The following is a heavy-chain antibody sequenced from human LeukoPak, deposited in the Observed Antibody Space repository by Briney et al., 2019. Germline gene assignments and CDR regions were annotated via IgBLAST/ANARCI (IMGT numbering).Heavy chain of an antibody. D-gene: IGHD6-19*01. J-gene: IGHJ4*02. Sequence: PSETLSLTCTVSGGSISSGSYYWSWIRQPAGKGLEWIGRIYTSGSTNYNPSLKSRVTISVDTSKNQFSLKLSPVTAADTAVYYCARAGYSSGWSPGPDYWGQGTLVTVSS. CDR1: GGSISSGSYY. CDR2: IYTSGST. CDR3: ARAGYSSGWSPGPDY. V-gene: IGHV4-61*02.